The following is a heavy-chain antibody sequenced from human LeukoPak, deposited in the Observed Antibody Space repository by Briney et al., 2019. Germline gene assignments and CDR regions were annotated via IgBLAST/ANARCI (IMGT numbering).Heavy chain of an antibody. Sequence: SETLSLTCAVFGGSISSDHWWSWVRQSPGKGLEWIGEIHHSESTNYNPSLKSRVTISVDTSKNQFSLKLSSVTAADTAVYYCARRTTVTTSSYWYFDLWGRGTLVTVSS. V-gene: IGHV4-4*02. CDR3: ARRTTVTTSSYWYFDL. J-gene: IGHJ2*01. CDR2: IHHSEST. D-gene: IGHD4-17*01. CDR1: GGSISSDHW.